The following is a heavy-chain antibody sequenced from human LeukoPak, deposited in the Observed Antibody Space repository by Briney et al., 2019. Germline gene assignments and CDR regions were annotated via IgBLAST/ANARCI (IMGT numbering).Heavy chain of an antibody. CDR3: ARAHTGSFTVGIDC. CDR2: INPNSGGT. V-gene: IGHV1-2*06. CDR1: GYTFTSYD. J-gene: IGHJ4*02. D-gene: IGHD4-23*01. Sequence: ASVKVSCKASGYTFTSYDINWVRQAPGQGLEWMGRINPNSGGTNYAQKFQGRVTMTRDTSISTAYMELSRLRSDDTAVYYCARAHTGSFTVGIDCWGQGTLVTVSS.